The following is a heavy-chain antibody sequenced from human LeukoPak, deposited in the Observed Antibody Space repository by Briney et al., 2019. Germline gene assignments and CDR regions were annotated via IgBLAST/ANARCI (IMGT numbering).Heavy chain of an antibody. Sequence: ASVKVSCKASGGTFSSYAISWVRQAPGRGLEWMGGIIPIFGTANYAQKFQGRVTITADESTSTAYMELSSLRSEDTAVYYCASGNERGWGPGGSPSWWGQGTLVTVSS. J-gene: IGHJ4*02. CDR2: IIPIFGTA. CDR1: GGTFSSYA. D-gene: IGHD1-1*01. CDR3: ASGNERGWGPGGSPSW. V-gene: IGHV1-69*01.